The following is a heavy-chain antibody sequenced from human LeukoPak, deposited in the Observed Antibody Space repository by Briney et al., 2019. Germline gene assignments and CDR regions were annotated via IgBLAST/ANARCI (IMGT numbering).Heavy chain of an antibody. CDR1: GFFFSNYG. V-gene: IGHV3-74*03. CDR2: VNSDGRFT. Sequence: GGSLRLSCAASGFFFSNYGMHWVRQAPGKGLVWSSRVNSDGRFTKYADSVKGRFTISRDNAKNTLYQQMNSLRAEDTAMYYCVRSDWFDNWGQGTLVTVSS. J-gene: IGHJ5*02. CDR3: VRSDWFDN.